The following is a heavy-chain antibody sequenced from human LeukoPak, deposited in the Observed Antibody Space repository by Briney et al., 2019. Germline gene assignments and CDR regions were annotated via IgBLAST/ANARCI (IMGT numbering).Heavy chain of an antibody. Sequence: GGSLRLSCAASGFTFSTYGMHWVRQAPGKGLEWVAVISYDGSNRYYADSVKGRFTISRDNSKNTLYLHMNSLRAEDTAVYCCAKGDFELMVTYSYMDVWGKGTTVTVSS. D-gene: IGHD2-8*01. CDR3: AKGDFELMVTYSYMDV. CDR2: ISYDGSNR. J-gene: IGHJ6*03. CDR1: GFTFSTYG. V-gene: IGHV3-30*18.